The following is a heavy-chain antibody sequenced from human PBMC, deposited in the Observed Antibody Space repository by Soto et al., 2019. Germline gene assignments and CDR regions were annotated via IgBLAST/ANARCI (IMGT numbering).Heavy chain of an antibody. CDR1: GFFFNDKW. CDR2: IDGHSGTT. D-gene: IGHD1-26*01. CDR3: ARGGAMGVDH. V-gene: IGHV3-74*01. Sequence: GGSLRLSCTASGFFFNDKWMHWVRQAPGKGLVWVARIDGHSGTTNYADSVRGRFTISRDNAKDTVYLHLNTLTDEDTAVYYCARGGAMGVDHWGQGTLVTVSS. J-gene: IGHJ4*02.